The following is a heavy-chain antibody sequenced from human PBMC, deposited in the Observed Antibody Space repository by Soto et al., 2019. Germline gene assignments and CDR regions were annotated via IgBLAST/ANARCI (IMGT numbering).Heavy chain of an antibody. CDR2: INPSGGST. J-gene: IGHJ5*02. V-gene: IGHV1-46*01. D-gene: IGHD1-26*01. Sequence: ASVKVSCKASGYTFTSYYMHWVRQAPGQGLGWMGIINPSGGSTSYAQKFQGRVTMTRDTSTSTVYMELSSLRSEDTAVYYCARVGIVGATASRNWFDPWGQGTLVTVSS. CDR1: GYTFTSYY. CDR3: ARVGIVGATASRNWFDP.